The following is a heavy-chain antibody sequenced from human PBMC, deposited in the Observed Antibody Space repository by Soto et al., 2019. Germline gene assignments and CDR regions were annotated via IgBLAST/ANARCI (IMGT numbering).Heavy chain of an antibody. V-gene: IGHV4-39*01. D-gene: IGHD5-18*01. J-gene: IGHJ6*02. Sequence: SETLSLTCTVSGGSIGSSTYYWGWIRQPPGKGLEWIGSIYYSGTPYYSPALKSRVTISVDTSKNEFSLKMYSVTAADTATYYCGGYGYGYYYYGTDLWGQGTTVTVSS. CDR3: GGYGYGYYYYGTDL. CDR2: IYYSGTP. CDR1: GGSIGSSTYY.